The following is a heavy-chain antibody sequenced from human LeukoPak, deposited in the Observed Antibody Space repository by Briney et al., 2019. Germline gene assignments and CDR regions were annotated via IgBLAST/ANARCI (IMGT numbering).Heavy chain of an antibody. CDR2: IYYSGST. D-gene: IGHD1-26*01. V-gene: IGHV4-59*01. Sequence: PSETLSLTCTVSGGSISSYYWSWIRQPPGKGLEWIGYIYYSGSTNYNPSLKSRVTISVDTSKNQFSLKLGSVTAADTAVYYCARSTPAWEDAFDIWGQGTMVTVSS. J-gene: IGHJ3*02. CDR1: GGSISSYY. CDR3: ARSTPAWEDAFDI.